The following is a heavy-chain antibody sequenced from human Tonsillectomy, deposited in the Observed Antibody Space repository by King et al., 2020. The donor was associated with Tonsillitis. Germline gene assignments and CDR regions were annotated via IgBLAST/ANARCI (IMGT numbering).Heavy chain of an antibody. CDR3: GRGQSYSGSGERGAEYY. CDR2: MYYIGST. J-gene: IGHJ4*02. Sequence: QLQESGPGLVKPSQTLSLTCTVSGGSISSGGYFWSWIRQHPGKGLEWIGYMYYIGSTYYNPSLKSRVTMSVDTSKNRFSLKLSSVTAADTAVYYCGRGQSYSGSGERGAEYYWGQGTLVTVSS. CDR1: GGSISSGGYF. D-gene: IGHD3-10*01. V-gene: IGHV4-31*03.